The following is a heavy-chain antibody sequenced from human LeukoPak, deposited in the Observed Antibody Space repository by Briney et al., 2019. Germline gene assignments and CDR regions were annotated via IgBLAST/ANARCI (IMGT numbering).Heavy chain of an antibody. V-gene: IGHV1-2*06. CDR3: ARRTYYDFWSGYNFDY. D-gene: IGHD3-3*01. Sequence: GASVKVSCKASGYTFTGYYMHWVRQAPGQGLEWMGRINPNSGGTNYAQKFQGRVTMTRDTSISTAYMELSRLRSDDTAVYYCARRTYYDFWSGYNFDYWGQGTLVTVSS. CDR1: GYTFTGYY. J-gene: IGHJ4*02. CDR2: INPNSGGT.